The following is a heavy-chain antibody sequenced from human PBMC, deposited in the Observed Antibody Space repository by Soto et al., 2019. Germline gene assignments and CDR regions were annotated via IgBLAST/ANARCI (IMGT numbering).Heavy chain of an antibody. CDR2: IYYSGST. CDR3: ARQTRYSSSWYEFGY. Sequence: SETLSLTCTVSGGSISSYCWSWIRQPPGKGLEWIGYIYYSGSTNYNPSLKSRVTISVDTSKNQFSLKLSSVTAADTAVYYCARQTRYSSSWYEFGYWGQGTLVTVSS. V-gene: IGHV4-59*08. J-gene: IGHJ4*02. CDR1: GGSISSYC. D-gene: IGHD6-13*01.